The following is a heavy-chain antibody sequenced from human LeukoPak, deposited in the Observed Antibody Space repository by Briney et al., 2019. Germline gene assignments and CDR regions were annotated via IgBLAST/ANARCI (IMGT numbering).Heavy chain of an antibody. CDR3: ARGVAANGRRLDP. V-gene: IGHV1-2*02. J-gene: IGHJ5*02. CDR2: ISPKSGGT. D-gene: IGHD2-15*01. Sequence: GPSVKVSCKPSGYSFTDYYIHWVRQAPGQGFEWLGWISPKSGGTNYAQKFQDSVSLTRDTSVDTAYMELTRLRLDDTAIYYCARGVAANGRRLDPWGQGTLITVSS. CDR1: GYSFTDYY.